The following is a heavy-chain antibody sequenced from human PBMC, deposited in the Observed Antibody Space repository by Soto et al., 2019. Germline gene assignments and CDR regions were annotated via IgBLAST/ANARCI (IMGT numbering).Heavy chain of an antibody. D-gene: IGHD3-10*01. J-gene: IGHJ4*02. V-gene: IGHV4-61*08. Sequence: SETLSLTCTVSGGSISSGGYYWSWIRQHPGKGLEWIGYIYYSGSTYYNPSLKSRVTISVDTSKNQFSLKLSSVTAADTAVYYCARGVNYGSGVYFDYWGQGTLVTVSS. CDR2: IYYSGST. CDR3: ARGVNYGSGVYFDY. CDR1: GGSISSGGYY.